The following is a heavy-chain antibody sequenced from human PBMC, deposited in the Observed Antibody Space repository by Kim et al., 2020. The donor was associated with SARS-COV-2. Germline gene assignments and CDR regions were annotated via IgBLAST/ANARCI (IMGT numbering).Heavy chain of an antibody. CDR1: GDSVSSNSAA. CDR2: TYYRSKWYN. V-gene: IGHV6-1*01. D-gene: IGHD6-13*01. J-gene: IGHJ6*02. CDR3: AREWEIAAAGTGLYYYYGMDV. Sequence: SQTLPLTCAISGDSVSSNSAAWNWIRQSPSRGLEWLGRTYYRSKWYNDYAVSVKSRITINPDTSKNQFSLQLNSVTPEDTAVYYCAREWEIAAAGTGLYYYYGMDVWGQGTTVTVSS.